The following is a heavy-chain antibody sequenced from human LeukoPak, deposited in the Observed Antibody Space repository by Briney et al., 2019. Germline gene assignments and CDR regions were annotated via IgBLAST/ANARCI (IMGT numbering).Heavy chain of an antibody. CDR3: AKDRTGYYDSSPDFDY. CDR1: GFTLSNYA. V-gene: IGHV3-23*01. J-gene: IGHJ4*02. CDR2: ISGSGVSR. Sequence: GGSLRLSCAASGFTLSNYAMSWVRQAPGKGLEWVSTISGSGVSRDYADSVKGRFTISRDNSKNTLYLQMNSLRAEGTALYYCAKDRTGYYDSSPDFDYWGQGTLVTVSS. D-gene: IGHD3-22*01.